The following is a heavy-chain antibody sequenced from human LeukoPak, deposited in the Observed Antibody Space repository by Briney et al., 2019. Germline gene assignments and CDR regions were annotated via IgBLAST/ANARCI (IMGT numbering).Heavy chain of an antibody. J-gene: IGHJ5*02. CDR2: IYYSGST. CDR1: GGSISSYY. D-gene: IGHD1-1*01. Sequence: KPSETLSLTCTVSGGSISSYYWSWIRQPPGKGLEWIGYIYYSGSTNYNPFLKSRVTISVDTSKNQFSLKLSSVTAADTAVYYCARGGSTGTNLNWVDPWGQGTLVTVSS. V-gene: IGHV4-59*01. CDR3: ARGGSTGTNLNWVDP.